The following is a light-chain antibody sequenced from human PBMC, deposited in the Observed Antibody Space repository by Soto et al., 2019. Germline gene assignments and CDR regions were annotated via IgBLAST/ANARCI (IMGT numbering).Light chain of an antibody. CDR2: GNT. Sequence: QSVLTQPPSVSGAPGQRVTISCTGSSSNIGSTYDVQWYQQLPGTAPKLLIHGNTNRPSGVPDRFSCSKSGTSASLAITGLQADDEADYYCQSYDDSLSVHYVFGTGTKLTVL. CDR1: SSNIGSTYD. CDR3: QSYDDSLSVHYV. V-gene: IGLV1-40*01. J-gene: IGLJ1*01.